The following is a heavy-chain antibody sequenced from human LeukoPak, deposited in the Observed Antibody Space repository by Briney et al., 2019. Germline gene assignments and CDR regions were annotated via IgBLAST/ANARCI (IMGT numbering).Heavy chain of an antibody. CDR2: IIPIFGTA. D-gene: IGHD3-10*01. V-gene: IGHV1-69*06. CDR3: AREPYGSGSYYNVLYLDY. CDR1: GGTFSSYA. J-gene: IGHJ4*02. Sequence: ASVKVSCKASGGTFSSYAISWVRQAPGQGLEWMGRIIPIFGTANYAQKFQGRVTITADKSTSTAYMELSSLRSEDTAVYYCAREPYGSGSYYNVLYLDYWGRGTLVTVSS.